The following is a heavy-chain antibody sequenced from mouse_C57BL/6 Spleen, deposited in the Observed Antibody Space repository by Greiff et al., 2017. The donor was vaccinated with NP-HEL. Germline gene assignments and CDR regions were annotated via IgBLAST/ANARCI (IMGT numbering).Heavy chain of an antibody. CDR1: GNTFTSYW. CDR2: IHPNSGST. Sequence: QVQLQQPGAELVKPGASVKLSCKASGNTFTSYWMHWVKQRPGQGLEWIGMIHPNSGSTNYNEKFKSKATLTVDKSSSTAYMQLSSLTSEDSAVYYCAREGLGPYYSNPFFDYWGQGTTLTVSS. CDR3: AREGLGPYYSNPFFDY. J-gene: IGHJ2*01. D-gene: IGHD2-5*01. V-gene: IGHV1-64*01.